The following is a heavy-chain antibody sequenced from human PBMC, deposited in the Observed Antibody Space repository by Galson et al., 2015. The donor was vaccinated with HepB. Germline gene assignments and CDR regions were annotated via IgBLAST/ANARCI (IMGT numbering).Heavy chain of an antibody. CDR1: GYTFTDYY. J-gene: IGHJ5*02. CDR3: ATNPQPGRNWFDP. D-gene: IGHD2-2*01. V-gene: IGHV1-69-2*01. Sequence: VKVSCKVSGYTFTDYYMHWVQQAPGKGLEWMGLVDPEDGETIYAEKFRGRVTITADTSTDTAYMELSSLRSEDTAVYYCATNPQPGRNWFDPWGQGTLVTVSS. CDR2: VDPEDGET.